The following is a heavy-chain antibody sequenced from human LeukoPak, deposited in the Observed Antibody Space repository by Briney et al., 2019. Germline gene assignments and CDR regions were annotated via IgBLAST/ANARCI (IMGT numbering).Heavy chain of an antibody. Sequence: PSETLSLTCAVYGASFGGYYGSWIRQSPERGLQWIGEINYRGISKYNPSLKSRVTMSVDTSKNQFSLMLNSVTAADTSVYYCARQDTTIFGVGELDYWGQGTLVTVSS. J-gene: IGHJ4*02. CDR1: GASFGGYY. CDR3: ARQDTTIFGVGELDY. V-gene: IGHV4-34*01. CDR2: INYRGIS. D-gene: IGHD3-3*01.